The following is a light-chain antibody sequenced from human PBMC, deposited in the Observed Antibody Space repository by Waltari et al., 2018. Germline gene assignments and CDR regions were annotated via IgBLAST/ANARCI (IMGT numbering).Light chain of an antibody. CDR1: ISNIGSNA. Sequence: QSVLTQPPSASGVPGQRVTISCSGSISNIGSNAVSWYQQFPGTAPKLLNYKTNQRPSGVPDLFSGAKSGTSASLAITGLKSEDEADYYCAACDDSLNGQRVFGGGTKLTVL. CDR2: KTN. CDR3: AACDDSLNGQRV. V-gene: IGLV1-44*01. J-gene: IGLJ3*02.